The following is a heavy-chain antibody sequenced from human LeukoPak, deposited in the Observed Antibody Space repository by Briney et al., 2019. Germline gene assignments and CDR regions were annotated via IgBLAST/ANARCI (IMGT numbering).Heavy chain of an antibody. CDR1: GGSISSYY. V-gene: IGHV4-4*07. CDR3: AREGWGSSDHSYYYYMDV. D-gene: IGHD6-13*01. CDR2: IYTSGST. Sequence: SETLSLTCTVSGGSISSYYWSWIRQPAGKGLEWIGRIYTSGSTNYNPSLKSRVTISVDTSKNQFSLKLSSVTAADTAVYYCAREGWGSSDHSYYYYMDVWGKGTTVTVSS. J-gene: IGHJ6*03.